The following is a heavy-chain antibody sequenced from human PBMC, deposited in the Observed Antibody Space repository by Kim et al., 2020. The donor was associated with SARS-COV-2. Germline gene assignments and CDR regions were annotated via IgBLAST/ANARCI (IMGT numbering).Heavy chain of an antibody. J-gene: IGHJ4*02. D-gene: IGHD6-13*01. CDR2: IYYSGST. Sequence: SETLSLTCTVSGGSISSYCWSWIRQPPGKGLEWIGDIYYSGSTNYSPSLKSRVTISVDTSKNQFSLKVNSVTAADTAVYYCGRIMRSSWNHFDCWGQGTLVTVSS. CDR3: GRIMRSSWNHFDC. V-gene: IGHV4-59*01. CDR1: GGSISSYC.